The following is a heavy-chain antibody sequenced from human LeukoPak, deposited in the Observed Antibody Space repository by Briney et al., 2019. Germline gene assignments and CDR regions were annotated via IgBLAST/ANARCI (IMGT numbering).Heavy chain of an antibody. CDR3: AKVLLRLSRYYFDY. V-gene: IGHV3-30*18. J-gene: IGHJ4*02. CDR1: GFTFSSYS. CDR2: ISYDGSNK. D-gene: IGHD2-2*01. Sequence: PGGSLRLPCAASGFTFSSYSMNWVRQAPGKGLEWVAVISYDGSNKYYGDSVRGRFTISRDNSKNTLYLQMNSLRAEDTAVYYCAKVLLRLSRYYFDYWGQGTLVTVSS.